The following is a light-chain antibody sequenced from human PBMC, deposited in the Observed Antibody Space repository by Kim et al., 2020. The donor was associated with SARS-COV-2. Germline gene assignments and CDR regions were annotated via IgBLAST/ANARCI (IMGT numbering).Light chain of an antibody. V-gene: IGLV6-57*01. J-gene: IGLJ2*01. Sequence: GKTVTISGTRSSGGIASNYVQWYQQRPGSSPTPVIYEDNQRPSGVPDRFSGSIDSSSNSASLTISGLKAEDEADYYCQSYDSSNVVFGGGTQLTVL. CDR3: QSYDSSNVV. CDR2: EDN. CDR1: SGGIASNY.